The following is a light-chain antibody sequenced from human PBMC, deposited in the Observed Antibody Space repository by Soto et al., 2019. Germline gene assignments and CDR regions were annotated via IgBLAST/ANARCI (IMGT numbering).Light chain of an antibody. V-gene: IGLV2-23*02. Sequence: QSVLTQPASVSGSPGQSITISCTGTSSDVGSYNLVSWYQLHPGKAPKLMIYEVTKRPSGVSNRFSGSKSGNTASLTISGLQAEDEADYYCCSYASSNTYVFGTGTKVTVL. CDR1: SSDVGSYNL. J-gene: IGLJ1*01. CDR3: CSYASSNTYV. CDR2: EVT.